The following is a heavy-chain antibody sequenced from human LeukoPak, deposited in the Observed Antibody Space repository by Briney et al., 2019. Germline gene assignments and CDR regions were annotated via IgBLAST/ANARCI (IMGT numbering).Heavy chain of an antibody. D-gene: IGHD3-3*01. J-gene: IGHJ3*02. CDR1: GFMFSDYY. CDR2: ISNDSVDK. Sequence: GGSLRPSCVGSGFMFSDYYMSWIRQAPGKGLEWVSYISNDSVDKYYVDSVRGRFTISRDNAKKSMYLQMSGLRVEDTAVYYCARRDWFSGAVRAFDIWGQGTMVTVSS. V-gene: IGHV3-11*04. CDR3: ARRDWFSGAVRAFDI.